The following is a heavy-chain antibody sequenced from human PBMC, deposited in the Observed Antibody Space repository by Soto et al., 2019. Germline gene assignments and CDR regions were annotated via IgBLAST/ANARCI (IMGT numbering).Heavy chain of an antibody. Sequence: QEQVVQSGPAMKEPGSSVKVSCRASGIMSSGYGFSWVRQAPGQGLAWVGMINPILDSTHCAQNLQGRVSLSVDKSRDTAYLEVTSLRLEDTAIYFCATMKRARLDSWGRGTVVTVSS. V-gene: IGHV1-69*09. CDR2: INPILDST. CDR1: GIMSSGYG. J-gene: IGHJ4*02. D-gene: IGHD6-25*01. CDR3: ATMKRARLDS.